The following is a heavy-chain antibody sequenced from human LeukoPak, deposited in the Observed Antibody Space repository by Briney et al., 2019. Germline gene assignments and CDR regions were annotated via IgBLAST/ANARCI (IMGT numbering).Heavy chain of an antibody. Sequence: GGSLRLSCAASGFTFSDYYMSWIRQTPGKGLEWVSYISSSGYTTYHADSVKGRFTISRDNAKSSLYPQMNSLTAEDTAVYYCAKMRGQYYHSYYMDAWGKGTTVTVSS. V-gene: IGHV3-11*01. CDR3: AKMRGQYYHSYYMDA. J-gene: IGHJ6*03. CDR1: GFTFSDYY. CDR2: ISSSGYTT.